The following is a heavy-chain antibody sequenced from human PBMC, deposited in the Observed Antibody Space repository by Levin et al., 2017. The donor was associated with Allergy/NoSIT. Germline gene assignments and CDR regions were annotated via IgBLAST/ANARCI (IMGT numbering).Heavy chain of an antibody. CDR2: INTNTGNP. Sequence: GGSLRLSCKASGYTFTSYAMNWVRQAPGQGLEWMGWINTNTGNPTYAQGFTGRFVFSLDTSVSTAYLQISSLKAEGTAVYYCARDSVAGTQSFDYWGQGTLVTVSS. D-gene: IGHD6-19*01. CDR1: GYTFTSYA. J-gene: IGHJ4*02. CDR3: ARDSVAGTQSFDY. V-gene: IGHV7-4-1*02.